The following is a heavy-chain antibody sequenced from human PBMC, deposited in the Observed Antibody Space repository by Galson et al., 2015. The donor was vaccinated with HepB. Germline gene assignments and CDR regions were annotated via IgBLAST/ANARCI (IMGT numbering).Heavy chain of an antibody. V-gene: IGHV5-51*01. CDR2: IYPGDSDT. D-gene: IGHD2-21*02. J-gene: IGHJ6*02. CDR1: GYSFTSYW. CDR3: ARGARAGDWSYGLNFHCCGMDV. Sequence: QSGAEVTKPGESLKISCKGSGYSFTSYWIGWVRQMPGKGLEWMGIIYPGDSDTRYSPSFQGQVTISADKSITTAYLQWSSLKASDTAIYYCARGARAGDWSYGLNFHCCGMDVWGQGTTVTVSS.